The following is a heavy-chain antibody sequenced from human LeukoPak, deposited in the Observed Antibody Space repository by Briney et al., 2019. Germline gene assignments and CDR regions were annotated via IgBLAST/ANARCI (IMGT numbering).Heavy chain of an antibody. J-gene: IGHJ4*02. Sequence: SETLPLTCTVSGGSISSGSYYWSWIRQPAGKGLEWIGRIYTSGSTNYNPSLKSRVTISVDTSKNQFSLKLSSVTAADTAVYYCARSHWGYCSSTSCYNYYFDYWGQGTLVTVSS. CDR2: IYTSGST. CDR3: ARSHWGYCSSTSCYNYYFDY. D-gene: IGHD2-2*01. CDR1: GGSISSGSYY. V-gene: IGHV4-61*02.